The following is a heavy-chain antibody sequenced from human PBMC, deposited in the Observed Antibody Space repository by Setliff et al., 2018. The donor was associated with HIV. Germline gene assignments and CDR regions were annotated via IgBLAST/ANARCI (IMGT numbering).Heavy chain of an antibody. CDR3: ARESPGSDYYSNAFDI. J-gene: IGHJ3*02. V-gene: IGHV4-31*02. Sequence: TLSLTCSVSGGSISGGDYYWTWIRQHPGKGLEWIGYISYSGNTYYNPSLKSRVTISVDTSKNQFSLKLSSVTAADTAVYFCARESPGSDYYSNAFDIWGQGTMVTVSS. D-gene: IGHD3-22*01. CDR1: GGSISGGDYY. CDR2: ISYSGNT.